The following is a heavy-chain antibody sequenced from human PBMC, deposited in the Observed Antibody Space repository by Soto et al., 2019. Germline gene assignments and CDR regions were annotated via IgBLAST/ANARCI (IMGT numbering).Heavy chain of an antibody. Sequence: GGSLRLSCTTSGFTFGDYAMSWSRQAPGKGLEWVGVIRSKAYGGTTDYAASVKGRFTISRDDSISIAYLQMNSLKSEDTGVYYCTKYTYTSRYAYYGMDVWGHGTTVTVSS. CDR3: TKYTYTSRYAYYGMDV. CDR2: IRSKAYGGTT. CDR1: GFTFGDYA. D-gene: IGHD6-13*01. V-gene: IGHV3-49*03. J-gene: IGHJ6*02.